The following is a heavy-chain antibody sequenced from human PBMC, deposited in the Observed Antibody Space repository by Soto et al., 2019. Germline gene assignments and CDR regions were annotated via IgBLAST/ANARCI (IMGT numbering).Heavy chain of an antibody. D-gene: IGHD6-19*01. J-gene: IGHJ4*02. CDR2: ISSSSSYI. CDR3: ARVEEGIAVAGYYLDY. V-gene: IGHV3-21*01. Sequence: EVQLVESGGGLVKPGGSLRLSCAASGFTFSSYSMNWVRQAPGQGLEWVSSISSSSSYIYYADSVKGRFTISRDNAKNSLYLQMNSLRAENTAVYYCARVEEGIAVAGYYLDYWGQGTLVTVSS. CDR1: GFTFSSYS.